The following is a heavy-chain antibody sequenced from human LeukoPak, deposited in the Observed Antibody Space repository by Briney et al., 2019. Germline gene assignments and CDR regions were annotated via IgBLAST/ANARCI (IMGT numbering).Heavy chain of an antibody. J-gene: IGHJ4*02. CDR3: AKDRLGAMMYFDF. V-gene: IGHV3-23*01. CDR1: GFTFSTYG. D-gene: IGHD1-26*01. Sequence: GGSLRPSCEASGFTFSTYGMSWVRQAPGKGLEWVSAISGSGGSTYYADSVKGRVTISRDNSKNTLYLQVNSLRVEDTAVYYCAKDRLGAMMYFDFWGQGTLVTVSS. CDR2: ISGSGGST.